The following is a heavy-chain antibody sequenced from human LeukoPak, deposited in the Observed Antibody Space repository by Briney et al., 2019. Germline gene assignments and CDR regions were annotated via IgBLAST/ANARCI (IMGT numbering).Heavy chain of an antibody. CDR2: ISDDGSIK. Sequence: SGGSLRLSCAASQFILSDYAMHWVRQAPDKGLEWVAVISDDGSIKIYRDSVKGRFTISRDNSKNTLYLKMNSLRADDTAVYYCARDFVPGSQDYFDFWGKGTLVTVSS. V-gene: IGHV3-30*04. D-gene: IGHD3-10*01. J-gene: IGHJ4*02. CDR3: ARDFVPGSQDYFDF. CDR1: QFILSDYA.